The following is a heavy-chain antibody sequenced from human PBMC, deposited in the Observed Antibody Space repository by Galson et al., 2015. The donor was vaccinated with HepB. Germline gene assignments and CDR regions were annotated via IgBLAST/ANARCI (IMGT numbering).Heavy chain of an antibody. J-gene: IGHJ5*02. CDR2: INGRGSTR. D-gene: IGHD3-16*01. V-gene: IGHV3-23*01. CDR3: VKEGSWFGGDWFDP. Sequence: SLRLSCAGSGFIFRHHAMAWLRQAPGKGLEWVSGINGRGSTRSYSDAVKGRSSISRDNSKDTVFLKMDNRRAEDTAVYYCVKEGSWFGGDWFDPWGQGALVTVS. CDR1: GFIFRHHA.